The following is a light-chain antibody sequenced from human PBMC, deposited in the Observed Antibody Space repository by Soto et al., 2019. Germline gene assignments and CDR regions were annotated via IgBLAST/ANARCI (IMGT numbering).Light chain of an antibody. CDR3: QQRSNWPLA. V-gene: IGKV3-11*01. Sequence: IVLTRSPATRSLSPGEGATLSCRASQSVSSYLAWYQQKPGQPPRLLIYDASNRATGIPARFSGSGSGTDFTLTIISLEPEDFAVYYCQQRSNWPLAFGGGTKVDI. CDR1: QSVSSY. CDR2: DAS. J-gene: IGKJ4*01.